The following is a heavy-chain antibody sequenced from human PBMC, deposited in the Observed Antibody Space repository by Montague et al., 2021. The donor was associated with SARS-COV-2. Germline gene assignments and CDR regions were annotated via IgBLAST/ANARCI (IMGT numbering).Heavy chain of an antibody. Sequence: SETLSLTCSVSGGSISGYYWSWIRQPPGKGLEWIGYIYHSGNTKYNPSLKSRVSISVDTSKNQFSLKLSSVTAADTAVYYCARIGDGYNAPPGYWGQGTLVTVSS. V-gene: IGHV4-59*12. CDR2: IYHSGNT. D-gene: IGHD5-24*01. J-gene: IGHJ4*02. CDR1: GGSISGYY. CDR3: ARIGDGYNAPPGY.